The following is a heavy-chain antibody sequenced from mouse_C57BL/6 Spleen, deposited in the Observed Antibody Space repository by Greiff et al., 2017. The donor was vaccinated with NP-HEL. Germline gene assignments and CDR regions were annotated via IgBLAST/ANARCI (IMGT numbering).Heavy chain of an antibody. D-gene: IGHD2-2*01. J-gene: IGHJ4*01. V-gene: IGHV1-78*01. Sequence: VQLVESDAELVKPGASVKISCKVSGYTFTDHTIHWMKQRPEQGLEWIGYIYPRDGSTKYNEKFKGKATLTADKSSSTAYMQLNSLTSEDSAVYFCARGDGYDGYAMDYWGQGTSVTVSS. CDR2: IYPRDGST. CDR3: ARGDGYDGYAMDY. CDR1: GYTFTDHT.